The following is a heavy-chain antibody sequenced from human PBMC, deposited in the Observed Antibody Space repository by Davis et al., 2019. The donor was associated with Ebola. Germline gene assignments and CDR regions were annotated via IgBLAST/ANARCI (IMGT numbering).Heavy chain of an antibody. D-gene: IGHD3-22*01. CDR1: GFTFSGSA. CDR3: ARDDDSSGGGKDV. Sequence: GESLKISCAASGFTFSGSAMHWVRQASGKGLEWVGRIRSKANSYATAYAASVKGRFTISRDDSKNTAYLQMNSLKTEDTAVYYCARDDDSSGGGKDVWGQGTTVTVSS. V-gene: IGHV3-73*01. CDR2: IRSKANSYAT. J-gene: IGHJ6*02.